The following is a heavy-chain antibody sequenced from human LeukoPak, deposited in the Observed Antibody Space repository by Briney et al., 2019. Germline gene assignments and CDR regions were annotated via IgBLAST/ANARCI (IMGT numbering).Heavy chain of an antibody. CDR2: INPGDSDT. CDR1: GYSFTSPW. Sequence: GESLKISCQASGYSFTSPWIGWARQMPGNGLEWMAIINPGDSDTRYSPSFQGQVTISADKSISTVYLQWGSLKASDTAMYYCARQPGAGWFDPWGQGTLVTVSS. CDR3: ARQPGAGWFDP. V-gene: IGHV5-51*01. J-gene: IGHJ5*02. D-gene: IGHD3-10*01.